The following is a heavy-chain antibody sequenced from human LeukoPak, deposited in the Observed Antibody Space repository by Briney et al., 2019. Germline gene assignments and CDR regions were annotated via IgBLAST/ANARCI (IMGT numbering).Heavy chain of an antibody. V-gene: IGHV4-61*02. Sequence: SQTLSLTCTVSGGSISSGSYCWSWIRQPAGKGLELIGGIYTSGSTNYDPSLKSRVTISVDTSRNQFSLKLSSVTAADTAVYYCARAYSSGYYPPENFFNSWGQGTLVTVSS. D-gene: IGHD3-22*01. CDR2: IYTSGST. J-gene: IGHJ4*02. CDR3: ARAYSSGYYPPENFFNS. CDR1: GGSISSGSYC.